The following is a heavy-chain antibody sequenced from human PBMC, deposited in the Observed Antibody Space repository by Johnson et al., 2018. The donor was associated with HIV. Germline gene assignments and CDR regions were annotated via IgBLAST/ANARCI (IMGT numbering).Heavy chain of an antibody. Sequence: QVQLVESGGGVVQPGRSLRLSCAASGFTFSSYGMHWVRQAPGKGLEWVAVIWYDRSNKYYADSVKGRFTISRDNSKNTLYLQMNSLRAEDTAVYYCGKDDLGWELSHDDAFDIWGQGTMVIVSS. V-gene: IGHV3-33*06. CDR2: IWYDRSNK. D-gene: IGHD1-26*01. CDR1: GFTFSSYG. CDR3: GKDDLGWELSHDDAFDI. J-gene: IGHJ3*02.